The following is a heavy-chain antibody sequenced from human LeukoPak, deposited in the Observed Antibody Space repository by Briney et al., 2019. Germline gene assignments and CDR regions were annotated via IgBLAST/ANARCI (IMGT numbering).Heavy chain of an antibody. CDR1: GGSFSGYY. V-gene: IGHV4-34*01. CDR2: INHSGST. J-gene: IGHJ4*02. Sequence: PSETLSLTCAVYGGSFSGYYWSWIRQPPGKGLEWIGEINHSGSTNYNPSLKSRVTISVDTSKNQFSLKLSSVTAVDTAVYYCAIAPSYYYDSSGYYYDFDYWGQGTLVTVSS. D-gene: IGHD3-22*01. CDR3: AIAPSYYYDSSGYYYDFDY.